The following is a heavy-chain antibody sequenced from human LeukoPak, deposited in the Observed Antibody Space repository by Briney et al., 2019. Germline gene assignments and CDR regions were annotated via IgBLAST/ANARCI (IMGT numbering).Heavy chain of an antibody. D-gene: IGHD4/OR15-4a*01. CDR1: GYTFTSYD. Sequence: ASVKVSCKASGYTFTSYDINWVRQATGQGLEWMGWMNPNSGNTGYAQKLQGRVTMTRNTSISTAYMELSSLRSEDTAVYYCAREAGNMVVTNTGAFDIWGQGTMVTVSS. J-gene: IGHJ3*02. V-gene: IGHV1-8*01. CDR2: MNPNSGNT. CDR3: AREAGNMVVTNTGAFDI.